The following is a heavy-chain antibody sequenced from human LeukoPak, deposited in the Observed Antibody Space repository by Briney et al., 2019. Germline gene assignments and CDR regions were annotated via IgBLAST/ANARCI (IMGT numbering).Heavy chain of an antibody. CDR3: ARDWASSSWLTVYYYYGMDV. D-gene: IGHD6-13*01. J-gene: IGHJ6*02. CDR2: ISSSGSTI. V-gene: IGHV3-48*03. CDR1: GFTFSSYE. Sequence: PGGSLRLSCAASGFTFSSYEMNWVRQAPGKELEWVSYISSSGSTIYYADSVKGRFTISRDNAKNSLYLQMNSLRAEDTAVYYCARDWASSSWLTVYYYYGMDVWGQGTTVTVSS.